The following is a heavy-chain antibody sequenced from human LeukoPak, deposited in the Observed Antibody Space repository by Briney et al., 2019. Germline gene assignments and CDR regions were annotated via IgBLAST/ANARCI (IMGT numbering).Heavy chain of an antibody. J-gene: IGHJ1*01. CDR1: GGSVSSSGYY. Sequence: PSETLSLTCTVSGGSVSSSGYYWGWIRQPPGKGLEWIGSIYYSGSTYYNPSLKSRVTISVDTSKNQFSLKLSSVTAADTAVYYCARRLEYFQHRGQGTLVTVSS. CDR2: IYYSGST. CDR3: ARRLEYFQH. V-gene: IGHV4-39*01.